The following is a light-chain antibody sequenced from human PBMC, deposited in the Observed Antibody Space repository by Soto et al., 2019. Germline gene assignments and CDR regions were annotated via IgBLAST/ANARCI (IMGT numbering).Light chain of an antibody. CDR2: GAS. CDR3: QHYGSSLT. Sequence: EIVLTQSPGTLSLSPGESATLSCRASQSVSSSYLAWYQQKPGQAPRLLIYGASSRATGIPDRFSGSGSGTDFTLTFSRLEPEDFAFYYCQHYGSSLTFGQGTKLEIK. CDR1: QSVSSSY. J-gene: IGKJ2*01. V-gene: IGKV3-20*01.